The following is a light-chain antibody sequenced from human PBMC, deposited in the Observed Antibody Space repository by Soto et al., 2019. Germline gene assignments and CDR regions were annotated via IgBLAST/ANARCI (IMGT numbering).Light chain of an antibody. V-gene: IGKV3-15*01. Sequence: EIVMTQSPATLSVSPGERATLSCRASQSVSSNLAWYQQKPAQAPRLLIYGASTRATGVPARFSGSGSGTEFTLTISSLQSEDFAVYYCQQYSDRPLSFGGGTKVEIK. CDR2: GAS. J-gene: IGKJ4*01. CDR1: QSVSSN. CDR3: QQYSDRPLS.